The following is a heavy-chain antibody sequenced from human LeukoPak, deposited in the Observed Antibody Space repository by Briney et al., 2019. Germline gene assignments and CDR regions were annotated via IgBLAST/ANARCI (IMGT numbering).Heavy chain of an antibody. CDR1: GGSISSYY. D-gene: IGHD4-11*01. Sequence: SETLSLTCTVSGGSISSYYWSWIRQPPGKGLEWIGYVYYSGSTNYNPSLKSRVTISVDTPKNQFSLKLSSVTAADTAVYYCAATGYSYNYWGQGTLVTVSS. J-gene: IGHJ4*02. CDR3: AATGYSYNY. V-gene: IGHV4-59*08. CDR2: VYYSGST.